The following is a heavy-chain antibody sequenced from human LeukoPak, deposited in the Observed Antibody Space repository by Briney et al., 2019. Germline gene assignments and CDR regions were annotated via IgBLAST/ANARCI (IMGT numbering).Heavy chain of an antibody. CDR3: AKDPRGSYSRDYYYYMDV. J-gene: IGHJ6*03. Sequence: GGSLRLSCAASGFTFSSYGMHWVRQAPGKGLEWVAVIWYDGSNKYYADSVKGRFTISRDNSKNTLYLQMNSLRAEDAAVYYCAKDPRGSYSRDYYYYMDVWGKGTAVTVSS. V-gene: IGHV3-33*06. CDR1: GFTFSSYG. D-gene: IGHD1-26*01. CDR2: IWYDGSNK.